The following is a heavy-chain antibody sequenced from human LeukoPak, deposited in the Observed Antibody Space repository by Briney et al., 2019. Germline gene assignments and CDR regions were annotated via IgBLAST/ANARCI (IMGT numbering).Heavy chain of an antibody. CDR3: ARPRSYYYDSSGYPDPFDI. J-gene: IGHJ3*02. CDR1: GFTFSSYW. CDR2: IKQDGSEK. Sequence: PGGSLRLSCAASGFTFSSYWMSWVRQAPGKGLEWVANIKQDGSEKYYVDSVKGRFTISRDNAKNSLYLQMDSLRAEDTAVYYCARPRSYYYDSSGYPDPFDIWGQGTMVTVSS. V-gene: IGHV3-7*03. D-gene: IGHD3-22*01.